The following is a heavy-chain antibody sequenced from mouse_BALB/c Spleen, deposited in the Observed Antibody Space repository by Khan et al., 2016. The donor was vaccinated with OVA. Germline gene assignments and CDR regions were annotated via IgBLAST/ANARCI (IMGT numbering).Heavy chain of an antibody. CDR3: TRSGKFAH. CDR2: ISTYYGDA. J-gene: IGHJ3*01. V-gene: IGHV1S137*01. Sequence: QVQLQQSGAELVRPGVSVKISCKVSGYKFTDYAMHWVKQSHAKGLEWIGVISTYYGDADYSQKFKGKATMTVDRSSSTAYLELARLTSEDSASHYWTRSGKFAHWGQGTLFTVSA. CDR1: GYKFTDYA. D-gene: IGHD1-3*01.